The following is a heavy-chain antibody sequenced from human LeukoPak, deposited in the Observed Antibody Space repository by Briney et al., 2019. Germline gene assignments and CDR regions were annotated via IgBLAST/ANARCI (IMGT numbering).Heavy chain of an antibody. CDR3: ASSGSIYGSTTFDI. CDR2: IYYSGST. V-gene: IGHV4-59*08. CDR1: GGSISSYY. Sequence: SETLSLTCTVSGGSISSYYWSWIRQPPGKGLEWIGYIYYSGSTNYNPSLKSRVIISVDTSKNQFSLKLSSVTATDTAVYFCASSGSIYGSTTFDIWGQGTMVTVSS. D-gene: IGHD3-10*01. J-gene: IGHJ3*02.